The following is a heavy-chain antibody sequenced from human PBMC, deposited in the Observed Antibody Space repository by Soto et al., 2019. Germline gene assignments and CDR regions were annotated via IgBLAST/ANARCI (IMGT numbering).Heavy chain of an antibody. V-gene: IGHV1-18*01. CDR1: GYTFTSYG. CDR2: ISAYNGNT. Sequence: GASVKVSCKASGYTFTSYGISWVRQAPGQGLEWMGWISAYNGNTNYAQKLQGRVTMTTDTSTSTAYMELRSLRSDDTAVYYCARDPIRAYYDFWSGYYSGSLFDPWGQGTLVTVSS. D-gene: IGHD3-3*01. CDR3: ARDPIRAYYDFWSGYYSGSLFDP. J-gene: IGHJ5*02.